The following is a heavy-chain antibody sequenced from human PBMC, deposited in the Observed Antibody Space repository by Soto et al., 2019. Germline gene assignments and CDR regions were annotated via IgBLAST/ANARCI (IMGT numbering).Heavy chain of an antibody. J-gene: IGHJ4*02. V-gene: IGHV3-30*03. CDR3: AMDLYGGSSRFDF. D-gene: IGHD2-15*01. CDR1: GFTFSSNG. Sequence: QVQLVESGGGVVQPGRSLRLSCAASGFTFSSNGIHWVRQAPGKGLEWVAVISSDGSNKYYADSVKGRFTISRDNSKNPLYLQMNSLRAEDTAVYYCAMDLYGGSSRFDFWGQGTLVTVSS. CDR2: ISSDGSNK.